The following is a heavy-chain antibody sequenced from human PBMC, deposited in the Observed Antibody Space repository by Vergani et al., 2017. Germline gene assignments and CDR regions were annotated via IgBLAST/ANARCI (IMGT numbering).Heavy chain of an antibody. CDR1: GFTFSSYA. Sequence: VQLVESGGGLVKPGGSLRLSCAASGFTFSSYAMSWVRQAPGKGLEWVSAISGSGGSTYYADSVKGRFTISRDNSKNTLYLQMNSLRAEDTAVYYCAKDLAKVVTAILCAFDIWGQGTMVTVSS. CDR2: ISGSGGST. D-gene: IGHD2-21*02. J-gene: IGHJ3*02. V-gene: IGHV3-23*04. CDR3: AKDLAKVVTAILCAFDI.